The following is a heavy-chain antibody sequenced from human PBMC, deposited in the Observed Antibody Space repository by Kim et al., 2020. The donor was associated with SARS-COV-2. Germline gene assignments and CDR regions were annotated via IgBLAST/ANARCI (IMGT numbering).Heavy chain of an antibody. CDR3: VAGNSGVWSY. CDR2: ST. D-gene: IGHD6-19*01. Sequence: STYYNPSLKRRVTISVDTAKSQFARKLSSVTAADTAVYYCVAGNSGVWSYWGQGTLVTVSS. V-gene: IGHV4-31*02. J-gene: IGHJ4*02.